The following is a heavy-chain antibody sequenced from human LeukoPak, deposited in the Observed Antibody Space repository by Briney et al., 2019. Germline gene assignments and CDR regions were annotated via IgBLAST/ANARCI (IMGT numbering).Heavy chain of an antibody. CDR1: GGSISSSSYY. V-gene: IGHV4-39*01. CDR3: ARHGAVTGGLPYYYYYMDV. J-gene: IGHJ6*03. Sequence: SQTLSLTCTVSGGSISSSSYYWGWIRQPPGKGLEWIGSIYYSGSTYYNPSLKSRVTISVDTSKNQFSLKLSSVTAADTAVYYCARHGAVTGGLPYYYYYMDVWGKGATVTVSS. D-gene: IGHD2-21*02. CDR2: IYYSGST.